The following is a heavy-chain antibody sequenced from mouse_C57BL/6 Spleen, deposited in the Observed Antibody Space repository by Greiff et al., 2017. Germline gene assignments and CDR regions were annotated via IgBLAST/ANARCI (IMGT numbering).Heavy chain of an antibody. D-gene: IGHD4-1*01. CDR2: IYPGDGDT. Sequence: VQLQQSGPELVKPGASVKISCKASGYAFSSSWMNWVKQRPGKGLEWIGRIYPGDGDTNYNGKFKGKATLTADKSSSTAYMQLSSLTSEDSAVYFCAGRGNWDGAMDYWGQGTSVTVSS. V-gene: IGHV1-82*01. J-gene: IGHJ4*01. CDR1: GYAFSSSW. CDR3: AGRGNWDGAMDY.